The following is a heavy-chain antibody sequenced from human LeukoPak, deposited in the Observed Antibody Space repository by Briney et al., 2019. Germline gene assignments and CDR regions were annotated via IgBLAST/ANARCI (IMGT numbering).Heavy chain of an antibody. CDR2: ISGSGGST. J-gene: IGHJ4*02. D-gene: IGHD5-12*01. Sequence: PGGSLRLSCAASGFTFSSYAMSWVRQAPGKGLEWVSAISGSGGSTYYADSVKGRFTISRDNSKNTLYLQMNSLRAEDTAVYYCARAQTAFRGYSGYDDFDYWGQGTLVTVSS. V-gene: IGHV3-23*01. CDR1: GFTFSSYA. CDR3: ARAQTAFRGYSGYDDFDY.